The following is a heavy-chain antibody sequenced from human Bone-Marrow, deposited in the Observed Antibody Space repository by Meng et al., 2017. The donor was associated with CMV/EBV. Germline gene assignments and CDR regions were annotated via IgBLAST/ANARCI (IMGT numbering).Heavy chain of an antibody. CDR3: AKDRGDDGDHGGWY. CDR1: GFTFSSYA. D-gene: IGHD4-17*01. CDR2: ISGSGGTT. J-gene: IGHJ4*02. V-gene: IGHV3-23*01. Sequence: AYGFTFSSYAMSWVRQAPGKGLEWVSAISGSGGTTYYADSVKGRFTISRDNFKNTLYLQMNSLRAEDTAVYYCAKDRGDDGDHGGWYWGQGALVTVSS.